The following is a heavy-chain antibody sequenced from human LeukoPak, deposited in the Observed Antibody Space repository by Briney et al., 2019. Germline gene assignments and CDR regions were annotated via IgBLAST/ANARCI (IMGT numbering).Heavy chain of an antibody. J-gene: IGHJ4*02. V-gene: IGHV3-30*03. D-gene: IGHD2-2*01. Sequence: PGGSLRLSCAASGFTFSSYGMHWVRQAPGKGLEWVAVISYDGSNKYYADSVKGRFTISRDNSKNTLYLQMNSLRAEDTAVYYCAGSCSSTSCPTPYWGQGTLVTVSS. CDR3: AGSCSSTSCPTPY. CDR1: GFTFSSYG. CDR2: ISYDGSNK.